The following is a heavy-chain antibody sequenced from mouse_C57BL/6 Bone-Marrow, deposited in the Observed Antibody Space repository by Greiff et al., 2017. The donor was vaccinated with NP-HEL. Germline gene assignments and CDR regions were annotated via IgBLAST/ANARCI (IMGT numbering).Heavy chain of an antibody. CDR1: GYSFTDYN. J-gene: IGHJ4*01. V-gene: IGHV1-39*01. Sequence: VQLQQSGPELVKPGASVKISCKASGYSFTDYNMNWVKQSNGKRLEWIGVINPNYGTTSYNQKFKGKATLTVDQSSSTAYMQLNSLTSEDSAVYYCASPYYGSSPYAMDYWGQGTSVTVSS. D-gene: IGHD1-1*01. CDR2: INPNYGTT. CDR3: ASPYYGSSPYAMDY.